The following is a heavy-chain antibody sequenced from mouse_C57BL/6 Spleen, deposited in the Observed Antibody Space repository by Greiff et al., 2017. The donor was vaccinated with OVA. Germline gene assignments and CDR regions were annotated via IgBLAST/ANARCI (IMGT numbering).Heavy chain of an antibody. J-gene: IGHJ2*01. V-gene: IGHV1-18*01. CDR3: ARRRLRRGGCFDY. Sequence: EVQLQQSGPELVKPGASVKIPCKASGYTFTDYNMDWVKQSHGKSLEWIGDINPNNGGTIYNQKFKGKATLTVDKSSSTAYMELRSLTSEDTAVYYCARRRLRRGGCFDYWGQGTTLTVSS. CDR2: INPNNGGT. D-gene: IGHD2-4*01. CDR1: GYTFTDYN.